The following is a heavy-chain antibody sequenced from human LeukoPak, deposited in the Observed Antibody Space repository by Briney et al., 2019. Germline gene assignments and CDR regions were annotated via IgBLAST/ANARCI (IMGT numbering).Heavy chain of an antibody. CDR3: ARVSETGSSWPPGFDY. Sequence: ASVKVSCKTSGYTFNSYGYSWVRQAPGQGLEWMGWISAYNGNTNYAQKLQGRVTMTTDTSTSTAYMELRSLRSDDTAVYYCARVSETGSSWPPGFDYWGQGTLVTVSS. D-gene: IGHD6-13*01. CDR1: GYTFNSYG. CDR2: ISAYNGNT. V-gene: IGHV1-18*01. J-gene: IGHJ4*02.